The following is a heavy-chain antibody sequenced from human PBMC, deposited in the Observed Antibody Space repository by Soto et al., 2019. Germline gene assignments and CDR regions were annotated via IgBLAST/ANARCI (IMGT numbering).Heavy chain of an antibody. CDR3: ARSEYGDLTGHDAFDI. J-gene: IGHJ3*02. CDR2: IWYDGSKK. Sequence: QVQLVESGGGVVQPGTSLRLSCVASGNIFTNYGMHWVRQAPGRGQEWAAVIWYDGSKKYYTDSVKGRFTISRDDSKNTLYLQMDSLRADDTAMYYSARSEYGDLTGHDAFDIWGQGTMVTVSS. CDR1: GNIFTNYG. D-gene: IGHD4-17*01. V-gene: IGHV3-33*01.